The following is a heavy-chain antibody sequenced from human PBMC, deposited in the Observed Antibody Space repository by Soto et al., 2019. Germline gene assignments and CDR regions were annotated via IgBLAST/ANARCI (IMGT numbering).Heavy chain of an antibody. CDR3: ASSNYVRDYYYYMDV. D-gene: IGHD4-4*01. CDR1: GYTFTSYG. J-gene: IGHJ6*03. Sequence: ASVKVSCKASGYTFTSYGISWVRQAPGQGLEWMGWISAYNGNTNYAQKLQGRVTMTTDTSTSTAYMELRSLRSDDTAVYYCASSNYVRDYYYYMDVWGKGTTVTVSS. CDR2: ISAYNGNT. V-gene: IGHV1-18*01.